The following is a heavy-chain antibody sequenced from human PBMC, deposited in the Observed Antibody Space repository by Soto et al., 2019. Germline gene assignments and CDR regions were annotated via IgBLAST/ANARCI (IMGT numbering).Heavy chain of an antibody. CDR3: ARDKYSSGWYRDNYYYGMDV. CDR2: IYYSGST. V-gene: IGHV4-59*01. Sequence: SETLSLTCTVSGGSISSYYWSWIRQPPVKGLEWIGYIYYSGSTNYNPSLKSRVTISVDTSKNQFSLKLSSVTAADTAVYYCARDKYSSGWYRDNYYYGMDVLGQGKTVTVSS. J-gene: IGHJ6*02. CDR1: GGSISSYY. D-gene: IGHD6-19*01.